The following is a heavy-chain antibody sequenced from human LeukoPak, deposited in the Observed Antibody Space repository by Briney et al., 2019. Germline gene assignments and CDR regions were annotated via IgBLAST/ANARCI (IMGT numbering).Heavy chain of an antibody. J-gene: IGHJ4*02. Sequence: ASVKVSCKASGGTFSSYAISWVRQAPGQGLEWMGRIIPIFGTANYAQKFQGRVTITADESTSTAYMELSSLRSEDTAVYYCARRSTGIAAAGPTSFDYWGQGTLVTVSS. CDR3: ARRSTGIAAAGPTSFDY. CDR1: GGTFSSYA. D-gene: IGHD6-13*01. CDR2: IIPIFGTA. V-gene: IGHV1-69*13.